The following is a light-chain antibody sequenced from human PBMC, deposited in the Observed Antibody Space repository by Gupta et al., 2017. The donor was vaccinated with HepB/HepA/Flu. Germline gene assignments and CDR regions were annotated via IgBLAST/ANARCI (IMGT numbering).Light chain of an antibody. CDR2: GAS. CDR3: QQYGRSPPVT. J-gene: IGKJ5*01. CDR1: QSVSSSY. Sequence: DIVSTQSPGTLSLSPGERATLSCRASQSVSSSYLAWYQQKPGQAPRLLIYGASSRATGIPDRFSGSGSGTDFTLIISRLEPEDFAVYYCQQYGRSPPVTFGQGTRLEIK. V-gene: IGKV3-20*01.